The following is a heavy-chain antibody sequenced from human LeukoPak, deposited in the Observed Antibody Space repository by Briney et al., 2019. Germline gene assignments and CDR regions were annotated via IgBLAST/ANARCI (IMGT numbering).Heavy chain of an antibody. CDR2: IYSGGST. D-gene: IGHD2-8*02. CDR1: GFSVSNNY. CDR3: AKDREKSLLAVACDY. V-gene: IGHV3-66*01. Sequence: PGGSLRLSCAASGFSVSNNYMSWVRQAPGKGLEWVSVIYSGGSTFYADSVKGRFTISRDNSKNTLYLQMNSLRAEDTAVYYCAKDREKSLLAVACDYWGQGTLVTVSS. J-gene: IGHJ4*02.